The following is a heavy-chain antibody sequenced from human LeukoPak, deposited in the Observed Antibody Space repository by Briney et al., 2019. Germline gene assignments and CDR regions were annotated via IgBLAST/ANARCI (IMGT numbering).Heavy chain of an antibody. CDR1: GGSISSYY. CDR3: ARQTYYYGSGSPLFDY. J-gene: IGHJ4*02. V-gene: IGHV4-59*08. D-gene: IGHD3-10*01. Sequence: SETLSLTCTVSGGSISSYYWSWIRQPPGKGLERIGYIYYSGSTNYNPSLKSRVTISVDTSKNQFSLKLSSVTAADTAVYYCARQTYYYGSGSPLFDYWGQGTLVTVSS. CDR2: IYYSGST.